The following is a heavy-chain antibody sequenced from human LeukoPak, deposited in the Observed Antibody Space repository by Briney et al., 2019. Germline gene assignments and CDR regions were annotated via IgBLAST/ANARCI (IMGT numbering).Heavy chain of an antibody. CDR3: ARGRDCSGGSCYLYYFDY. CDR2: INPSGGSI. CDR1: GYIFTSYY. J-gene: IGHJ4*02. V-gene: IGHV1-46*01. Sequence: GASVKVFCKASGYIFTSYYMYWVRQAPGQGLEWMGIINPSGGSIRYAQELQGRDTMTRDMSTSTVYMELSSLRSEDTAVYYCARGRDCSGGSCYLYYFDYWGQGTLVTVSS. D-gene: IGHD2-15*01.